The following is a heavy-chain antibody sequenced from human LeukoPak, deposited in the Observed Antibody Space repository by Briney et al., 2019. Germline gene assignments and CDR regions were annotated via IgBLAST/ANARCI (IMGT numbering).Heavy chain of an antibody. CDR1: GFTFSSYG. Sequence: GGSLRLSCAASGFTFSSYGMHWVRQAPGKGLEWVAVISYDGSNKYYADSVKGRFTISRDNSKNTLYLQMNSLRAEDTAVYYCARMPIAARVFDYWGQGTLVTVSS. J-gene: IGHJ4*02. CDR3: ARMPIAARVFDY. CDR2: ISYDGSNK. D-gene: IGHD6-6*01. V-gene: IGHV3-30*19.